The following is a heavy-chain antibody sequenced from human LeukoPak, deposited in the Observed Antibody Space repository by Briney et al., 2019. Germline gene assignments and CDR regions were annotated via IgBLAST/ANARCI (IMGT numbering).Heavy chain of an antibody. V-gene: IGHV3-30*04. CDR2: ISYDGTEK. CDR1: GFTYSGQA. CDR3: ARDNRYCSTGSCYFGDYYYYYMDV. J-gene: IGHJ6*03. Sequence: GGSLTLSRAASGFTYSGQAINWVRQPPAKGLEWVAIISYDGTEKYAESVKGRFTISRDNSKNALFLQISSLRLEDTATYYCARDNRYCSTGSCYFGDYYYYYMDVWGKGTPVSVSS. D-gene: IGHD2-15*01.